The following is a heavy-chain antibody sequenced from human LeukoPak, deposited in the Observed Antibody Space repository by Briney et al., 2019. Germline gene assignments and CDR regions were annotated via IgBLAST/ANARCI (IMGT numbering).Heavy chain of an antibody. CDR2: IYSGGDT. CDR3: TRDPDA. CDR1: GFTVSNYY. Sequence: GGSLRLSCAASGFTVSNYYMSWVRKAPGKGLEWVSVIYSGGDTYYADSVKGRFTLSRDNSKNTLHLQMNSLRAEDTAVYYCTRDPDAWGQGTLVTVSS. V-gene: IGHV3-66*01. J-gene: IGHJ5*02.